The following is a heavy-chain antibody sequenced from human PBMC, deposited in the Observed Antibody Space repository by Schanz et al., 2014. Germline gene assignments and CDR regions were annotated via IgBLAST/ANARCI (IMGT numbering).Heavy chain of an antibody. J-gene: IGHJ4*02. V-gene: IGHV3-30*02. CDR3: AKEWSPSF. D-gene: IGHD1-26*01. CDR1: GFTFSTPG. CDR2: IRYDGINK. Sequence: QVRLVESGGGVVQPGGSLRLSCAASGFTFSTPGMHWVRQAPGKGLVWVTYIRYDGINKYYADSVKGRFTVSRDNAKSTLLLQMDSLRPEDTAIYYCAKEWSPSFWGQGTLVTVSS.